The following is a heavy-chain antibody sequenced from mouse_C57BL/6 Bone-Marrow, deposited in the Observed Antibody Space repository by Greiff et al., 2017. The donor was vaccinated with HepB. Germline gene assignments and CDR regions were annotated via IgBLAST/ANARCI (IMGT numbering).Heavy chain of an antibody. J-gene: IGHJ3*01. CDR1: GYAFTNYL. Sequence: VQLQQSGAELVRPGTSVKVSCKASGYAFTNYLIEWVKQRPGQGLEWIGVINPGSGGTNYNEKFKGKATLTADKSSSTAYMQLSSLTSEDSAVYFCARDRSDWFAYWGQGTLVTVSA. CDR2: INPGSGGT. CDR3: ARDRSDWFAY. V-gene: IGHV1-54*01.